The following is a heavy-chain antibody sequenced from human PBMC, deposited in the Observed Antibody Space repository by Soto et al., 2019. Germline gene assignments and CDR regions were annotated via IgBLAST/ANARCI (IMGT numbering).Heavy chain of an antibody. CDR2: IYYSGST. CDR3: AKEHWGSFDF. J-gene: IGHJ4*02. V-gene: IGHV4-31*03. CDR1: GGSISSCGYY. Sequence: SETLSLTCTVSGGSISSCGYYWSWIRQHPGKGLEWIGYIYYSGSTYYNPSLKSRVTISVDTSKNQFSLKLSSVAAADTAVYYCAKEHWGSFDFWGQGALVTVSS. D-gene: IGHD7-27*01.